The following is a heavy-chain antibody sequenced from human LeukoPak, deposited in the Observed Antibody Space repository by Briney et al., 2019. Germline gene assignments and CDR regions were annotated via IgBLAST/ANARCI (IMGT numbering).Heavy chain of an antibody. CDR1: GSTFSSYW. CDR3: ARDRSSLGLWFGELRN. CDR2: IYSDGSST. Sequence: PGGSLRLSCAASGSTFSSYWIHWVRQAPGKGLVWVSRIYSDGSSTNYADSVKGRFTISRDNAKNTLYLQMNSLRAEDTAVYYCARDRSSLGLWFGELRNWGQGTLVTVSS. V-gene: IGHV3-74*01. D-gene: IGHD3-10*01. J-gene: IGHJ4*02.